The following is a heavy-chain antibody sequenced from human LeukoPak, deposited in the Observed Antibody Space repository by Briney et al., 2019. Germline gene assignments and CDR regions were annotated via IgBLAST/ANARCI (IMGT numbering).Heavy chain of an antibody. V-gene: IGHV3-49*03. CDR1: GFTFGEDA. J-gene: IGHJ4*02. CDR2: IRTKTNGATA. Sequence: GRSLRLSCTASGFTFGEDAMSWFRQAPGKGLEWLGFIRTKTNGATAEYAASVKGRFSISRDDSKSIAYLQMNSLKTEDTAVYYCARLIVVVVAASSYFDSWGLGTRVTVSS. D-gene: IGHD2-15*01. CDR3: ARLIVVVVAASSYFDS.